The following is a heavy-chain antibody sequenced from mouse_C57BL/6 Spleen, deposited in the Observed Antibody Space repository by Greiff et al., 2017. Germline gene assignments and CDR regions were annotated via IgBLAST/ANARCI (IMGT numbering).Heavy chain of an antibody. V-gene: IGHV3-1*01. Sequence: EVQLQESGPGMVKPSQSLSLTCTVTGYSITSGYDWHWIRHFPGNKLEWMGYISYSGSTNYNPSLKSRISITHDTSKNHFFLKLNSVTTEDTATYYCARAYYDYDVGFAYWGQGTLVTVSA. CDR3: ARAYYDYDVGFAY. D-gene: IGHD2-4*01. CDR2: ISYSGST. J-gene: IGHJ3*01. CDR1: GYSITSGYD.